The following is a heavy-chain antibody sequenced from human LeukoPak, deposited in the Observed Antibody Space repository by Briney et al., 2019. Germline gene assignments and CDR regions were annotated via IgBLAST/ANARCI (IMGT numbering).Heavy chain of an antibody. CDR1: GFTFSSYA. D-gene: IGHD5-18*01. Sequence: GGSLRLSCAASGFTFSSYAMSWVRQAPGKGLEWVSAISGSGGSTYYADSVKGRFTISRDNSKSTLYLQMNSLRAEDTAVYYCAKGYSYGSGKYYFDYWGQGTLVTVSS. CDR3: AKGYSYGSGKYYFDY. V-gene: IGHV3-23*01. CDR2: ISGSGGST. J-gene: IGHJ4*02.